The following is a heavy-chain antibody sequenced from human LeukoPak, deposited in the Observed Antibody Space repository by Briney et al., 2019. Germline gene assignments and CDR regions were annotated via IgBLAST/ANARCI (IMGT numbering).Heavy chain of an antibody. Sequence: GGSLRLSCAASGFTFSRYAMHWVRQAPGKGLEWVAVISYDGSNKYYADSVKGRFTISRDSSKNTLYLQMNSLRAEDTAVYYCAREGDGYNSVDYWGQGALVTVSS. CDR1: GFTFSRYA. D-gene: IGHD5-24*01. V-gene: IGHV3-30-3*01. J-gene: IGHJ4*02. CDR3: AREGDGYNSVDY. CDR2: ISYDGSNK.